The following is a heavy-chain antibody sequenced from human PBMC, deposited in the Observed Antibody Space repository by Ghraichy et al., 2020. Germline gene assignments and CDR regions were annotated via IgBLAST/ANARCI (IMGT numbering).Heavy chain of an antibody. D-gene: IGHD2-15*01. Sequence: SGPTLVKPTQTLTLTCTFSGFSLSTSGMRVSWIRQPPGKALEWLARIDWDDDKFYSTSLKTRLTISKDTSKNQVVLTMTNMDPVDTAPYYCARGAATSGGMDVWGQGTTVTVSS. CDR3: ARGAATSGGMDV. CDR1: GFSLSTSGMR. V-gene: IGHV2-70*04. CDR2: IDWDDDK. J-gene: IGHJ6*02.